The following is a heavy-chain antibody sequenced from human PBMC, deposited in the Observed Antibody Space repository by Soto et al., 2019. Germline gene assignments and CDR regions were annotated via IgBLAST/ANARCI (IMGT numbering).Heavy chain of an antibody. D-gene: IGHD1-26*01. V-gene: IGHV3-74*01. J-gene: IGHJ6*02. CDR2: INSDGSST. CDR3: ARGGLPPHGMDV. Sequence: GGSLRLSCAASGFTFSSYCMHWVRQAPGKGLVWVSRINSDGSSTSYADSVKGRFTISRDNAKNTLYLQMNSLRAEDTAVYYCARGGLPPHGMDVWGQGTTVTVSS. CDR1: GFTFSSYC.